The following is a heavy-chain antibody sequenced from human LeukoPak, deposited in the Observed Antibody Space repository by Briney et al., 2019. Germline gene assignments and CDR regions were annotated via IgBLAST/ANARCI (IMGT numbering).Heavy chain of an antibody. CDR1: GFTFDDYA. V-gene: IGHV3-43D*03. CDR3: AKGSVVVTARGTFDY. J-gene: IGHJ4*02. D-gene: IGHD2-21*02. CDR2: ISWDGGST. Sequence: GGSLRLSCAASGFTFDDYAMHWVRQAPGKGLEWVSLISWDGGSTYYADSVKGRFTISRDNAKNSLYLQMNSLRAEDTALYYCAKGSVVVTARGTFDYWGQGTLVTVSS.